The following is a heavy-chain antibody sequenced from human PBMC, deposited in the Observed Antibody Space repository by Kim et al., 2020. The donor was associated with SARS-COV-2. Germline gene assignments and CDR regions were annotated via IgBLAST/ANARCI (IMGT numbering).Heavy chain of an antibody. J-gene: IGHJ4*02. Sequence: SVNVSCKASGGTFSSYTISWVRQAPGQGLEWMGRIIPILGIANYAQKFQGRVTITADKSTSTAYMELSSLRSEDTAVYYCAREPGYYDSSGDTNYWGQGTLVTVSS. CDR2: IIPILGIA. V-gene: IGHV1-69*04. CDR3: AREPGYYDSSGDTNY. CDR1: GGTFSSYT. D-gene: IGHD3-22*01.